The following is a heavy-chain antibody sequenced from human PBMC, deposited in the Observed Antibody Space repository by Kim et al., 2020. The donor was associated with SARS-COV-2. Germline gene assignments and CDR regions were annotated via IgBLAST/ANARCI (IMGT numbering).Heavy chain of an antibody. Sequence: GRFTISRDNSKNTLYLQMNSLRAEDTAVYYCARDPKSVRGVIITPYFDYWGQGTLVTVSS. J-gene: IGHJ4*02. D-gene: IGHD3-10*01. CDR3: ARDPKSVRGVIITPYFDY. V-gene: IGHV3-30*07.